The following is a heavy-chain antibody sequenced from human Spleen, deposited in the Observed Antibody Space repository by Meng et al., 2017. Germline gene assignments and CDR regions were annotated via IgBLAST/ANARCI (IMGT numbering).Heavy chain of an antibody. D-gene: IGHD3-22*01. J-gene: IGHJ4*02. CDR2: ISSSSSYI. CDR3: ASSGVVVINDY. CDR1: GFTFSSYS. V-gene: IGHV3-21*01. Sequence: GESLKISCAASGFTFSSYSMNWVRQAPGKGLEWVSSISSSSSYIYYADSVKCRFTISRDNAKNALYLQMNSLSAEDTAVYYCASSGVVVINDYWGQGTLVTVSS.